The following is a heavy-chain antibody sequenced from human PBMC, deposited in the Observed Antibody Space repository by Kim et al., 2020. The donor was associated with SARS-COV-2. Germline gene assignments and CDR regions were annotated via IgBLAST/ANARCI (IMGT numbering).Heavy chain of an antibody. CDR3: ARDFTGAWTYDY. CDR1: GYTFTSHQ. CDR2: ISPSGGNA. V-gene: IGHV1-46*01. J-gene: IGHJ4*02. D-gene: IGHD4-17*01. Sequence: ASAKVSCKASGYTFTSHQMHWLRQAPGQRLEWMGIISPSGGNARNAQKFQGRVTMTRDTSTNTVYMELSSLRSEDTAVYYCARDFTGAWTYDYWGQGTLVTVSS.